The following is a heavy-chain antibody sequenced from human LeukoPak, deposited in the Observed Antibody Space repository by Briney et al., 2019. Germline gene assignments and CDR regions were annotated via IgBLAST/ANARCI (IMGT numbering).Heavy chain of an antibody. CDR3: ARDPNNYYDSSGSPY. V-gene: IGHV1-2*02. D-gene: IGHD3-22*01. CDR2: INPNSGGT. Sequence: ASVKVSCKASGYTFTGYYMHWMRQAPGQGLEWMGWINPNSGGTNYAQKFQGRVTMTRDTSISTAYMELSRLRSDDTAVYYCARDPNNYYDSSGSPYWGQGTLVTVSS. J-gene: IGHJ4*02. CDR1: GYTFTGYY.